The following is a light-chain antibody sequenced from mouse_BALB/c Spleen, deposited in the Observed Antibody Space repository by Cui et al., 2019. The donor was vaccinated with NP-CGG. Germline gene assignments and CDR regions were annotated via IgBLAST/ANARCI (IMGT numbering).Light chain of an antibody. V-gene: IGLV1*01. CDR2: GTN. CDR1: TGAVTTSDC. J-gene: IGLJ1*01. Sequence: HAVVTHESAPTTSPGETVTLTCRSSTGAVTTSDCANWVQEKPDHLFTGLIGGTNNRAPGVPARFSGSLIGDKAALTITRARTEDEAIYFCALWYSNHWVFGGGTKLTVL. CDR3: ALWYSNHWV.